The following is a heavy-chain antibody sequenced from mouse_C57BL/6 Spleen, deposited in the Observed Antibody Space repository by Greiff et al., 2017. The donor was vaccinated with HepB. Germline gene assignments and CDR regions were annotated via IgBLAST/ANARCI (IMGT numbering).Heavy chain of an antibody. J-gene: IGHJ2*01. D-gene: IGHD1-1*01. CDR3: ADFYYYGSSTDYFDY. CDR1: GYTFTSYT. CDR2: INPSSGYT. V-gene: IGHV1-4*01. Sequence: QVQLQQSGAELARPGASVKMSCKASGYTFTSYTMHWVKQRPGQGLEWIGYINPSSGYTKYNQKFKDKATLTADKSSSTAYMQLSSLTSEDSAVYYCADFYYYGSSTDYFDYWGQGTTLTVSS.